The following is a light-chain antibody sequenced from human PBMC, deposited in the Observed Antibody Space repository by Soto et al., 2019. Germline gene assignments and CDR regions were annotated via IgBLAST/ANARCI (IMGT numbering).Light chain of an antibody. J-gene: IGLJ3*02. V-gene: IGLV2-8*01. CDR3: AAWDDTLNGPV. CDR1: SSDIGSSNY. CDR2: EVT. Sequence: QSALTQPPSASGSPGQSVTISCTGTSSDIGSSNYVFWYQHRPGRAPSLLIYEVTKRPSGVPDRFSGSKSGNTASLAISGLQSEDEADYYCAAWDDTLNGPVFGGGTKLTVL.